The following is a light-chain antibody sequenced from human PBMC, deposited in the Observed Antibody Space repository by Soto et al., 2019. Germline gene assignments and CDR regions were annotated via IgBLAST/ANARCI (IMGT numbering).Light chain of an antibody. CDR2: GAS. J-gene: IGKJ1*01. Sequence: EIVLTQSPGTLSLSPGERATLSCRASQSVSSSSLAWYQKKPGQAPRLLIYGASSRAAGIPDRFSGSGSGTDFPLTISSLEVEDFAGYYCQQYGSALTWTFGQGTKVEI. V-gene: IGKV3-20*01. CDR1: QSVSSSS. CDR3: QQYGSALTWT.